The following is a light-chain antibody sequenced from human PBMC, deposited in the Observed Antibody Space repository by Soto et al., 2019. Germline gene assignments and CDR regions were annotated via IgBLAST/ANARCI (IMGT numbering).Light chain of an antibody. CDR1: SSNIGAGYD. V-gene: IGLV1-40*01. J-gene: IGLJ2*01. CDR2: GNS. CDR3: QSYDSILSVV. Sequence: QSVLTQPPSVSGAPGQRVTISCTGSSSNIGAGYDVHWYQQLPGTAPKLLIYGNSNRPSGVPDRFSGSKSGTSASLAITGLQAEDEADYYCQSYDSILSVVFGGGSKVTV.